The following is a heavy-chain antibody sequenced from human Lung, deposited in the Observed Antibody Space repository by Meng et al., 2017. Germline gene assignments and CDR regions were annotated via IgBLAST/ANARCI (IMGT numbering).Heavy chain of an antibody. CDR3: ARWGHSSAWPSQWYEY. V-gene: IGHV1-18*01. Sequence: QVQLVQSGAEVKKPGASMKVSFKASGFTFTHHGFSWVRQAPGQELEWVGWISAYNGRTSYSQKLQGRVTMTTDTSTSTVYMEVRSLRSDDTAVYFCARWGHSSAWPSQWYEYWGQGTLVTVSS. CDR1: GFTFTHHG. CDR2: ISAYNGRT. J-gene: IGHJ4*02. D-gene: IGHD6-19*01.